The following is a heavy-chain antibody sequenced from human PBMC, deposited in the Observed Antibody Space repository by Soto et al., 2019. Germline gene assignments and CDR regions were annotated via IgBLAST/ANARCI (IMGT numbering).Heavy chain of an antibody. CDR3: ARDREYYDSSGLYFDY. CDR2: IYYSGST. V-gene: IGHV4-59*01. CDR1: GGSISSYY. J-gene: IGHJ4*02. Sequence: PSETLSLTCTVSGGSISSYYWSWIRQPPGKGLEWIGYIYYSGSTNYNPSLKSRVTISVDTSKNQFSLKLSSVTAADTAVYYCARDREYYDSSGLYFDYWGQGTLVTVSS. D-gene: IGHD3-22*01.